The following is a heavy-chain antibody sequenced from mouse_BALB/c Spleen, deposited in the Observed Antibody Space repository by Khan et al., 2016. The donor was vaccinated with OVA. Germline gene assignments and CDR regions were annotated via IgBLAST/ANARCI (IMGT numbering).Heavy chain of an antibody. Sequence: QIQLVQSGPDLKKPGETVKISCKASGYTFTDYVMNWVKQAPGKGLKWMGWINPYTGEPTYADDFKGRFAFSLETSASTAYLQINSLKNEDTATYFCARFHGGYWGQGTTLTVSS. CDR3: ARFHGGY. CDR2: INPYTGEP. J-gene: IGHJ2*01. CDR1: GYTFTDYV. V-gene: IGHV9-3-1*01.